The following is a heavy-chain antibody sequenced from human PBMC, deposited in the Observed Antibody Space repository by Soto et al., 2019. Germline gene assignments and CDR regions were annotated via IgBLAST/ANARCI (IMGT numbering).Heavy chain of an antibody. Sequence: AGSLRLSCAASGFTFGHSAMSWVRQAPGKGLEWVAAISGTGGAAYYADSVKGRFTISRDNSRNTLFLQMNSLRVDATAIYHCAKPEEVVRGFDFWGLGTLVTVSS. D-gene: IGHD3-10*01. CDR3: AKPEEVVRGFDF. V-gene: IGHV3-23*01. CDR2: ISGTGGAA. CDR1: GFTFGHSA. J-gene: IGHJ4*02.